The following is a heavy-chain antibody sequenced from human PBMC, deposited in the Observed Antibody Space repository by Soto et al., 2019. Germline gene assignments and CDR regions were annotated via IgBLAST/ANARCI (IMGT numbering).Heavy chain of an antibody. V-gene: IGHV3-30*18. CDR3: AKGDWFDP. CDR1: GFTFSNYG. Sequence: QVQLVESGGGVVQPGRSLRLSCAASGFTFSNYGIHWVRQAPGKGLEWVAVISYDGSNKYYADSVKGRFTISRDNSKNTLYLQMNSLRAEDTAVYYCAKGDWFDPWIQRTLVTVSS. CDR2: ISYDGSNK. J-gene: IGHJ5*02.